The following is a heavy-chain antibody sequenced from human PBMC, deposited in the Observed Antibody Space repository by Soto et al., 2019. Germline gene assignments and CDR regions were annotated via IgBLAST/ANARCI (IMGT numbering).Heavy chain of an antibody. V-gene: IGHV1-18*01. J-gene: IGHJ6*02. CDR2: VSPYDGYT. Sequence: ASVKVSCKASGYTFSSYGTNWVRQAPGQGLEWLGWVSPYDGYTNYAQILQGRVSMTTDTSTKTAYMEVRSLRSDDTAVYYCARGGYYDSSGSRNYFYYGMNVWGQGTTVTVSS. CDR1: GYTFSSYG. D-gene: IGHD3-22*01. CDR3: ARGGYYDSSGSRNYFYYGMNV.